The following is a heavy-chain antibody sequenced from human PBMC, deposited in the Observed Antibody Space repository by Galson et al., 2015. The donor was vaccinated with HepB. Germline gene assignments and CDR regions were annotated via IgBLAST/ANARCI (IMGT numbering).Heavy chain of an antibody. J-gene: IGHJ4*02. D-gene: IGHD4-17*01. CDR2: IRWNSGSI. CDR3: AKGYGDYVRGPYDY. CDR1: GFTFDDYA. V-gene: IGHV3-9*01. Sequence: SLRLSCAASGFTFDDYAMHWVRQAPGKGLGWVSGIRWNSGSIGYADSVKGRFTISRDNAKNSLYLQMNSLRAEDTALYYCAKGYGDYVRGPYDYWGQGTLVTVSS.